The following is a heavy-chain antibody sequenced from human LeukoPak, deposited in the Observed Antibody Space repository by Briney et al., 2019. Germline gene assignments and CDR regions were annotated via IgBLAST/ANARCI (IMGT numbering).Heavy chain of an antibody. Sequence: GGSLSLSCVAAGFTFSSYAMRRVRQAPGKGLEWVSAISGSGGSTYYADSVTGRFTISRDNSKNTLYLQMNSLRAEDTAVYYCAKDRAYYYDSSGYYFDYWGQGTMVSVSS. CDR2: ISGSGGST. V-gene: IGHV3-23*01. CDR3: AKDRAYYYDSSGYYFDY. J-gene: IGHJ4*02. D-gene: IGHD3-22*01. CDR1: GFTFSSYA.